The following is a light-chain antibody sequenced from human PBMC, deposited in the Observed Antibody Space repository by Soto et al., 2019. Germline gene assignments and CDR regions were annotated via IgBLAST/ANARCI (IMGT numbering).Light chain of an antibody. CDR3: QSYDSSLSGWV. Sequence: QSVLTQPPSVSGAPGQRVTISCTGASSNIGAGYDVHWYRQLPGTAPKLLIYGNSNRPSGVPDRFSGSKSGTSASLAITGLQAEHEADYYCQSYDSSLSGWVFGGGTKFTVL. V-gene: IGLV1-40*01. CDR2: GNS. CDR1: SSNIGAGYD. J-gene: IGLJ3*02.